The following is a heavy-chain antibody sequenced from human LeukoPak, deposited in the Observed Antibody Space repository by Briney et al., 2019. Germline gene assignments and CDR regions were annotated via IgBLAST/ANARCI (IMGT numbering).Heavy chain of an antibody. D-gene: IGHD2-21*01. Sequence: ASVKVSCKASGYTFTSYGISWVRQAPGQGLEWMGWISAYNGNTNYAQKLQGRVTMTTDTSTSTAYMELRSLRSDDTAVYYCARVKHSYCGCDCYRNWFDPWGQGTLVTVSS. CDR1: GYTFTSYG. CDR3: ARVKHSYCGCDCYRNWFDP. J-gene: IGHJ5*02. CDR2: ISAYNGNT. V-gene: IGHV1-18*01.